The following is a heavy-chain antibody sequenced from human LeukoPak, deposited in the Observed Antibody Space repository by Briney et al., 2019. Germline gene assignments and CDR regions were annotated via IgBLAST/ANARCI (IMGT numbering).Heavy chain of an antibody. V-gene: IGHV4-4*07. CDR1: GGSISGYF. J-gene: IGHJ1*01. Sequence: PSETLSLTGTVSGGSISGYFWSWVRQPAGEGLEWMGRIHGSGSTNFNPSLNSRVTLSLDMSKNRIYLKLSSVTAADTAVYYCARGAVTDDFQHWGQGTLVTVSS. CDR3: ARGAVTDDFQH. CDR2: IHGSGST.